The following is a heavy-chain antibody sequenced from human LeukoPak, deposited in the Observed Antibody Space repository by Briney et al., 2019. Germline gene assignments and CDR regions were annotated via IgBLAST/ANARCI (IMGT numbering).Heavy chain of an antibody. CDR1: GFTFSSYA. V-gene: IGHV3-23*01. CDR3: AKFGTTVTSSVFDY. D-gene: IGHD4-17*01. Sequence: GGSLRLSCAASGFTFSSYAMSWVRQAPGKGLEWVSGISGSGGTTNHAYSVKGRFTISRDNSKNTLYMQMNSLRAEDTAVYYCAKFGTTVTSSVFDYWGQGTLVTVSS. J-gene: IGHJ4*02. CDR2: ISGSGGTT.